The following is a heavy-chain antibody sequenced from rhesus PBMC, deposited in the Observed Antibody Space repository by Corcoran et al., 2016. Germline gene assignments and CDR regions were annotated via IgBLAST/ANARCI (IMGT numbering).Heavy chain of an antibody. D-gene: IGHD5-24*01. Sequence: QVTLKESGPALVKPAQTLTLTCTFSGFSLSTSGMGAGWIRQPSRKTLEWLAHIYWDDDKRYSTSLKDRLTISKDTSKNQVVLTIANMDPVDTATYYCARRYSGYSYGYFDSWGQGVLVTVSS. J-gene: IGHJ4*01. CDR3: ARRYSGYSYGYFDS. V-gene: IGHV2-1*01. CDR1: GFSLSTSGMG. CDR2: IYWDDDK.